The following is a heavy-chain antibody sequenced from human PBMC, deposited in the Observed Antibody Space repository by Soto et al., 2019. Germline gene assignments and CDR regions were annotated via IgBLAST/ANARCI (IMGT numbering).Heavy chain of an antibody. J-gene: IGHJ5*02. CDR2: IYSAGNT. Sequence: GGSLRLSCAASGFTVSSNYMSWVRQAPGKGLEWISIIYSAGNTYYADSVKGRFTISRDNSKNTLYLQMNSLGAEDTAVYYCARDVWSGSSNWFDPWGQGTLVTVSS. V-gene: IGHV3-66*01. D-gene: IGHD3-10*01. CDR1: GFTVSSNY. CDR3: ARDVWSGSSNWFDP.